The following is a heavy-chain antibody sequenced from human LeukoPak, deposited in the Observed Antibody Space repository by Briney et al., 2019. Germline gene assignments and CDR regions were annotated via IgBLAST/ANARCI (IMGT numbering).Heavy chain of an antibody. CDR1: GFTFSRYW. V-gene: IGHV3-7*01. CDR3: ARAIRGSAVDTGDR. J-gene: IGHJ4*02. Sequence: GGSLRLSCATSGFTFSRYWMRWDRQAPGKGLEGVANVKNDGSEEYYVDSVKGRFTISRDNARNSLFLQMNSLTVEDTAVYYCARAIRGSAVDTGDRWGQGTLVTVSS. D-gene: IGHD3-10*01. CDR2: VKNDGSEE.